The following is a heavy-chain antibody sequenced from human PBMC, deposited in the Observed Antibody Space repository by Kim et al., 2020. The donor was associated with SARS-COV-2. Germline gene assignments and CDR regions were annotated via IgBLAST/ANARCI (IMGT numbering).Heavy chain of an antibody. CDR2: INPNSGGT. V-gene: IGHV1-2*04. J-gene: IGHJ6*02. D-gene: IGHD2-15*01. CDR1: GYTFTGYY. CDR3: ARDGGYCSGGSCYPRYGMDV. Sequence: ASVKVSCKASGYTFTGYYMHWVRQAPGQGLEWMGWINPNSGGTNYAQKFQGWVTMTRDTSISTAYMELSRLRSDDTAVYYCARDGGYCSGGSCYPRYGMDVWGQGTTVTVSS.